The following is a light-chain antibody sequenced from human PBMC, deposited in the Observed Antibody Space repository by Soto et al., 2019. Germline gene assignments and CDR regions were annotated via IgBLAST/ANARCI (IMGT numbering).Light chain of an antibody. CDR3: QQYESYSPLT. CDR1: QSISSY. Sequence: DIQMTQSPSSLSASVGDRVTITCRASQSISSYLNWYQQKPGKAPKLLIYDAYSLESGVPSRFSGRGSGTEFTLTIAGLQPEDFATYYCQQYESYSPLTFGGGTKVDIK. J-gene: IGKJ4*01. CDR2: DAY. V-gene: IGKV1-5*01.